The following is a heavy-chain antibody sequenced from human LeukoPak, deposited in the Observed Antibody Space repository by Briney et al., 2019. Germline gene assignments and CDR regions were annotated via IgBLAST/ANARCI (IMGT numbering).Heavy chain of an antibody. CDR3: ARDRSEVRGVNLDAFDI. J-gene: IGHJ3*02. Sequence: GASVKVSCKASEGTFSSYAISWVRQAPGQGLEWMGGIIPIFGTANYAQKFQGRVTITADESTSTAYMELSSLRSEDAAVYYCARDRSEVRGVNLDAFDIWGQGTMVTVSS. D-gene: IGHD3-10*01. CDR1: EGTFSSYA. V-gene: IGHV1-69*13. CDR2: IIPIFGTA.